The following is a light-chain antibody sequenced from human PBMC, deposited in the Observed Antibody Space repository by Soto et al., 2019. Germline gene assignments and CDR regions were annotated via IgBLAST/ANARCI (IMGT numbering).Light chain of an antibody. CDR3: QQYNNWPYT. CDR1: QSVSSN. Sequence: EIVMTQSPATLSVSPGERATLSCRASQSVSSNLAWYQQKPGQAPRLLIYGASTRATGIPARFSGSGSGTDFPLTFSSLQSEDFAVYYCQQYNNWPYTFGQGTKLEIK. CDR2: GAS. V-gene: IGKV3-15*01. J-gene: IGKJ2*01.